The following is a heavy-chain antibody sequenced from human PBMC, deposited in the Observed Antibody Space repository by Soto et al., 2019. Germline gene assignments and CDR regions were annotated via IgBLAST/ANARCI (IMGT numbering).Heavy chain of an antibody. Sequence: SETLSLTCAFYGGSFSGYYWSLIRQPPGKGLEWIGEINHSGSTNYNPSLKSRVTISVDTSKNQFSLKLSSVTAADTAVYYCARLGYCSSTSCNDHYYFDYWGQGTLVTVSS. CDR3: ARLGYCSSTSCNDHYYFDY. CDR1: GGSFSGYY. J-gene: IGHJ4*02. V-gene: IGHV4-34*01. CDR2: INHSGST. D-gene: IGHD2-2*01.